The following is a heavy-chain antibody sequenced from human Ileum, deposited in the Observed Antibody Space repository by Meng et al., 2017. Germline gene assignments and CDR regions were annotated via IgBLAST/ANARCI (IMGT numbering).Heavy chain of an antibody. CDR2: AST. V-gene: IGHV4-61*08. J-gene: IGHJ4*02. Sequence: QVQRQGPGPGLVRPSGNLSLICTVSVGSVSSAGYQWGWSRQPPGKGLEWIGYASTNYNPSLKSRVTISLDTSKNQFSLKLSSVTAADTAVYYCARDHWGSLDYWGQGILVTVSS. CDR3: ARDHWGSLDY. D-gene: IGHD7-27*01. CDR1: VGSVSSAGYQ.